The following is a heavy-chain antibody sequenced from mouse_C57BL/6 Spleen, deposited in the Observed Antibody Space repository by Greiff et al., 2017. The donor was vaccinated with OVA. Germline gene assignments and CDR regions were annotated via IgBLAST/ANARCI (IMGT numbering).Heavy chain of an antibody. Sequence: VQLQQSGAELMKPGASVKLSCKATGYTFTGYWIEWVKQRPGHGLEWIGEILPGSGSTNYNDKFKGKATFSADTSSNTPYMQLSSLTTEDCGIYYYARALNSRVIAALDYCAMDYWGQGTSVTVSS. CDR2: ILPGSGST. D-gene: IGHD1-1*01. J-gene: IGHJ4*01. CDR3: ARALNSRVIAALDYCAMDY. CDR1: GYTFTGYW. V-gene: IGHV1-9*01.